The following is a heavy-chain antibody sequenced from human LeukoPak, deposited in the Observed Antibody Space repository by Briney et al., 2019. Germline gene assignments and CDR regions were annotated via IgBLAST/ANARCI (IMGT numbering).Heavy chain of an antibody. V-gene: IGHV3-7*01. D-gene: IGHD4-11*01. CDR3: ARVGTVCLIYYYMDV. J-gene: IGHJ6*03. Sequence: PGGSLRLSCAASGFTFSSYWMSWVRQAPGKGLEWVANIKQDGSEKYYVDSVKGRFTISRDNAKNSLYLQMNSLRAEDTAVYYCARVGTVCLIYYYMDVWGKGTTVTVSS. CDR1: GFTFSSYW. CDR2: IKQDGSEK.